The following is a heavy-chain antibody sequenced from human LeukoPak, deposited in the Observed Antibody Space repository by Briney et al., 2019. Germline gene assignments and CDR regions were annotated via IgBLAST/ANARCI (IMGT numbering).Heavy chain of an antibody. CDR1: GFTYPSYA. J-gene: IGHJ4*02. D-gene: IGHD4-17*01. CDR2: ISESGGST. Sequence: GGSLRLSCAASGFTYPSYAMSWVRQAPGKGPEWVSGISESGGSTYYVDSVKGRFTISRDNSKNTVYLQMNSLRAEDTAIYYCAKGHVRPATTGDYWGQGTLVTVSS. V-gene: IGHV3-23*01. CDR3: AKGHVRPATTGDY.